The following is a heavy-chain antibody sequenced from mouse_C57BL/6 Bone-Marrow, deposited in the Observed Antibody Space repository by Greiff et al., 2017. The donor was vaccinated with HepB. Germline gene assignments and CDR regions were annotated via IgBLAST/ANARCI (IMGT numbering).Heavy chain of an antibody. CDR3: ARDYGSSYKGY. CDR1: GYTFTDYY. J-gene: IGHJ2*01. Sequence: VQLQQSGPELVKPGASVKISCKASGYTFTDYYMNWVKQSHGKSLEWIGDINPNNGGTSYNQKFKGKATLTVDKSSSTAYMELRSLTSEDSAVYYCARDYGSSYKGYWGQGTTLTVSS. V-gene: IGHV1-26*01. CDR2: INPNNGGT. D-gene: IGHD1-1*01.